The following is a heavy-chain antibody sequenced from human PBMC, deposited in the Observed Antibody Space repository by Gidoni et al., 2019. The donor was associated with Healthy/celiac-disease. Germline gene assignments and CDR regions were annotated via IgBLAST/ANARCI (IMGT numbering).Heavy chain of an antibody. CDR3: ARGGVEQLVLDY. D-gene: IGHD6-6*01. V-gene: IGHV3-33*01. J-gene: IGHJ4*02. Sequence: QVQLVESGGGVVQPGRSLRLSCAASGFTFSSYGMHWVRQAPGKGLEWVAVIWYDGSNKYYADSVKGRFTISRDNSKNTLYLQMNSLRAEDTAVYYCARGGVEQLVLDYWGQGTLVTVSS. CDR2: IWYDGSNK. CDR1: GFTFSSYG.